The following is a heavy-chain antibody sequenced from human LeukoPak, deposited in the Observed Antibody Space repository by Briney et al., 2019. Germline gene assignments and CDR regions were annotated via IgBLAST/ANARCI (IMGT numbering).Heavy chain of an antibody. J-gene: IGHJ6*02. Sequence: RASVKVSCKASGYTFTGYYMHWVRQAPGQGLEWMGWINPNSGGTNYAQKFQGRVTMTRDTSISTAYMELSRLRSDDTAVYYCAREYRNSSSWYWPYYYYYGMDVWGQGTTVTVSS. D-gene: IGHD6-13*01. CDR1: GYTFTGYY. V-gene: IGHV1-2*02. CDR3: AREYRNSSSWYWPYYYYYGMDV. CDR2: INPNSGGT.